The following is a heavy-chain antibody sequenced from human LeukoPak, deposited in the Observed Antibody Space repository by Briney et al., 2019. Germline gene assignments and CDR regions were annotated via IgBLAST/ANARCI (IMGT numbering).Heavy chain of an antibody. CDR2: MNPNSGNT. CDR3: ARVYVDRLFVAKTPQAASDY. J-gene: IGHJ4*02. Sequence: ASVKVSCKASGYTFTSYDINWVRQATGQGLEWMGWMNPNSGNTGYAQKFQGRVTMTRNTSISTAYMELSSLRSEDTAVYYCARVYVDRLFVAKTPQAASDYWGQGTLVTVSS. CDR1: GYTFTSYD. V-gene: IGHV1-8*01. D-gene: IGHD5-12*01.